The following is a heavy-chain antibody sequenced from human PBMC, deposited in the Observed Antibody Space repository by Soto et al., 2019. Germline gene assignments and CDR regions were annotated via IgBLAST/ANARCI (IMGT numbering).Heavy chain of an antibody. CDR1: GYTFTSYD. Sequence: VKVSCKASGYTFTSYDIYWVRQATGQGLEWMGWMNPNTGNSGYAQKFQGRVTITRDTSASTAYMELSSLRSEDTAVYYCAREGSLTGTTDPLDYWGQGTLVTVSS. D-gene: IGHD1-7*01. CDR3: AREGSLTGTTDPLDY. CDR2: MNPNTGNS. V-gene: IGHV1-8*01. J-gene: IGHJ4*02.